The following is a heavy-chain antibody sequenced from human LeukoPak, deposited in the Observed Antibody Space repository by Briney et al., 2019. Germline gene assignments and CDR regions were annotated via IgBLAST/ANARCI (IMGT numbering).Heavy chain of an antibody. CDR1: GGSISSYY. Sequence: SETLSLTCTVSGGSISSYYWSWLRQPPGKGLEWIGYIYYSGSTNYNPSLKSRVTISVDTSKNQFSLKLSSVTAADTAVYYCARDPYGSGSPFDYWGQGTLVTVSS. CDR2: IYYSGST. J-gene: IGHJ4*02. D-gene: IGHD3-10*01. V-gene: IGHV4-59*01. CDR3: ARDPYGSGSPFDY.